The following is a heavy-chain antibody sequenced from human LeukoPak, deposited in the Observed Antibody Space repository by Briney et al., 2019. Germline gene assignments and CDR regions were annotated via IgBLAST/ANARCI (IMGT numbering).Heavy chain of an antibody. CDR3: ARDSGRPPTSFDY. CDR2: IIPVLDSA. CDR1: GGTFSSYA. V-gene: IGHV1-69*04. J-gene: IGHJ4*02. Sequence: ASVKVSCKASGGTFSSYAISWVRQAPGQGLEWMGRIIPVLDSAKYAPKIQDRVTITADKSTSTAYMELNSLRSEDTAVYFCARDSGRPPTSFDYWGQGTLVTVSS. D-gene: IGHD6-6*01.